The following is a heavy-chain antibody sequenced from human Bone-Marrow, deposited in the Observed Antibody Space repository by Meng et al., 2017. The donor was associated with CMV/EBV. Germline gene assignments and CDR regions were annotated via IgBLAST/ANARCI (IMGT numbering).Heavy chain of an antibody. V-gene: IGHV4-39*01. Sequence: SETLSLTCTVSGGSISSSSYYWGWIRQPPGKGLEWIGSIYYSGSTYYNPSLKSRVTISVDTSKNQFSLKLSSVTAADTAVYYCARLENDFWSGSLDYSGQGTLVTVSS. D-gene: IGHD3-3*01. CDR3: ARLENDFWSGSLDY. CDR2: IYYSGST. J-gene: IGHJ4*02. CDR1: GGSISSSSYY.